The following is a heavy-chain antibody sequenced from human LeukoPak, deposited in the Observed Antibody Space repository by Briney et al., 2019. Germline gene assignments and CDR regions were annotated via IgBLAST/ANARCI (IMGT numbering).Heavy chain of an antibody. CDR2: ISYDGSTE. J-gene: IGHJ4*02. V-gene: IGHV3-30*18. Sequence: GKSLRLSCAASGFTFSSHGMHWVRQAPGKGLEWAAVISYDGSTEYYADSVKGRFTISRDNSKNTLYLQINSLRAEDTAVYYCVKDDRPYRIAVAAGDYWGQGTLVTVSS. CDR3: VKDDRPYRIAVAAGDY. CDR1: GFTFSSHG. D-gene: IGHD6-19*01.